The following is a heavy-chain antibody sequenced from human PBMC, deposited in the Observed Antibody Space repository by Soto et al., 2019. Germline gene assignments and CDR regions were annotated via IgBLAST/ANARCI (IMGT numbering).Heavy chain of an antibody. D-gene: IGHD6-19*01. Sequence: ASVKVSCKVSGYTLTELSMHWVRQAPGQGLEWMGWINPKSGATNLAQKFQGRVTMTRDTSISTAYMEPTRLTSDDTAVYYCASPPPAYSSGVLASWGQGTQVTVSS. J-gene: IGHJ5*02. CDR1: GYTLTELS. CDR3: ASPPPAYSSGVLAS. V-gene: IGHV1-2*02. CDR2: INPKSGAT.